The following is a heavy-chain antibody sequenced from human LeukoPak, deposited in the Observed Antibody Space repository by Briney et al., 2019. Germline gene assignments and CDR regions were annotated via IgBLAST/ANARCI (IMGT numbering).Heavy chain of an antibody. CDR2: ISSSGSTI. CDR1: GFTFSSYE. CDR3: ARGSTGWFSVDFDY. J-gene: IGHJ4*02. V-gene: IGHV3-48*03. D-gene: IGHD6-19*01. Sequence: GGSLRLSCAASGFTFSSYEMNWVRQAPGKGLEWVSYISSSGSTIYYADSVKGRFTISRDNAKNSLYLQMNSLRAEDTAVYYCARGSTGWFSVDFDYWGQGTLVTVSS.